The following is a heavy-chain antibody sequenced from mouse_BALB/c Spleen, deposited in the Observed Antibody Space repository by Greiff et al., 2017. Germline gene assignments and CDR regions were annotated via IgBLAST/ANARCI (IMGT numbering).Heavy chain of an antibody. CDR3: ARGYGCDWYFDD. V-gene: IGHV5-6-5*01. D-gene: IGHD2-2*01. J-gene: IGHJ1*01. CDR2: ISSGGST. Sequence: EVQRVESGGGLVKPGGSLKLSCAASGFTFSSYAMSWVRQTPEKRLEWVASISSGGSTYYPDSVKGRFTISRDDARNILYLQMSSLRSEDTAVYYCARGYGCDWYFDDWGAGTTVTVSS. CDR1: GFTFSSYA.